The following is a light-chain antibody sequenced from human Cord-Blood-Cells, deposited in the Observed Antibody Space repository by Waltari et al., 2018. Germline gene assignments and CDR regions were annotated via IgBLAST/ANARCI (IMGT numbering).Light chain of an antibody. CDR3: YSVADNNLV. CDR1: VLATKY. CDR2: KDS. J-gene: IGLJ3*02. V-gene: IGLV3-27*01. Sequence: SYELTQPSSVSVSPGQTARITCSGDVLATKYARWFQQKPGQAPVLVIYKDSERPSGIPERFSGSSSGTTVTLTISGAQVEDEADYYCYSVADNNLVFGGGTKLTVL.